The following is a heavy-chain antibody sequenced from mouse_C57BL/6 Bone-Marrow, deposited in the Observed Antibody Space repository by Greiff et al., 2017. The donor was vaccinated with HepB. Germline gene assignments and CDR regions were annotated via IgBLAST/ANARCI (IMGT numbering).Heavy chain of an antibody. D-gene: IGHD1-1*01. CDR1: GYTFTDYE. J-gene: IGHJ3*01. CDR2: IDPETGGT. CDR3: TRLGTTVVAPFAY. V-gene: IGHV1-15*01. Sequence: VQLQQSGAELVRPGASVTLSCKASGYTFTDYEMHWVKQTPVHGLEWIGAIDPETGGTAYNQKFKGKAILTADKSSSTAYMELRSLTSEDSAVYYCTRLGTTVVAPFAYWGQGTLVTVSA.